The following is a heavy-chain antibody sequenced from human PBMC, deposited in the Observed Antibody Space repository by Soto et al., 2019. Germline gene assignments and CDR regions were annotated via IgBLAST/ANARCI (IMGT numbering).Heavy chain of an antibody. Sequence: GGSLRLSCVASGFTFENYAMSWVRQAPGKGLESVSAISGSGGTTYYSDSVKGRFTISRDNSKNTVYLQMNDLRVEDAAEYFCAKDSWAIFGVPAGEYYAMDVWGQGTTVTVYS. CDR1: GFTFENYA. CDR2: ISGSGGTT. V-gene: IGHV3-23*01. CDR3: AKDSWAIFGVPAGEYYAMDV. D-gene: IGHD3-3*01. J-gene: IGHJ6*02.